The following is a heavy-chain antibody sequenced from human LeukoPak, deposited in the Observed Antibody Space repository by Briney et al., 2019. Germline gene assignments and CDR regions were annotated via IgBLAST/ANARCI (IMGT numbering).Heavy chain of an antibody. D-gene: IGHD3-3*01. CDR3: ARGGVNTFWSGYYGDAFDI. V-gene: IGHV3-7*01. CDR2: IKQDGSEK. Sequence: GGSLRLSCAASGFTFSSYWMNWVRQAPGKGLEWVANIKQDGSEKYYVDSVKGRFTISRDNAKNSLYLQMNSLRAEDTAVYYCARGGVNTFWSGYYGDAFDIWGQGTMVTVSS. J-gene: IGHJ3*02. CDR1: GFTFSSYW.